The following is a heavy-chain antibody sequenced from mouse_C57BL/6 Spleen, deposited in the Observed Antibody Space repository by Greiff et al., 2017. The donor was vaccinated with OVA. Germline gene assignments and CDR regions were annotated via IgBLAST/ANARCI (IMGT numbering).Heavy chain of an antibody. CDR3: ARHKGGYEYDGAWFAY. CDR2: FYPGSGSI. D-gene: IGHD2-4*01. J-gene: IGHJ3*01. CDR1: GYTFTEYT. V-gene: IGHV1-62-2*01. Sequence: VQLQQSGAELVKPGASVKLSCKASGYTFTEYTIHWVKQRSGQGLAWIGWFYPGSGSIKYNENFKDKATLPADKSSSTVYMELSRLTSEDSAVYFCARHKGGYEYDGAWFAYWGQGTLVTVSA.